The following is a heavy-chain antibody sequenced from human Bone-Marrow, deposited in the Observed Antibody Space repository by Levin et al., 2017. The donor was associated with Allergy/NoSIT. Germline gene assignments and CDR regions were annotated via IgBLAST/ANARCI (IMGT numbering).Heavy chain of an antibody. J-gene: IGHJ4*02. Sequence: SCAASGFTFSSYAMHWVRQAPGKGLEWVAVISYDGSNKYYADSVKGRFTISRDNSKNTLYLQMNSLRAEDTAVYYCARVGYYGSGSYIRDLDYWGQGTLVTVSS. CDR1: GFTFSSYA. D-gene: IGHD3-10*01. V-gene: IGHV3-30-3*01. CDR3: ARVGYYGSGSYIRDLDY. CDR2: ISYDGSNK.